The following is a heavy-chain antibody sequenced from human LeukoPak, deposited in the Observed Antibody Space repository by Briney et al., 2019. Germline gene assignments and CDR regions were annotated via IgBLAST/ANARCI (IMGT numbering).Heavy chain of an antibody. V-gene: IGHV1-2*02. CDR1: GYTFTGYY. J-gene: IGHJ4*02. Sequence: ASVKVSCTASGYTFTGYYMNWVRQAPGHGLEWMGWINPNSGGTNHAQKFQGRVTMTRDTSISPAYMELSRLRSDDTAVYYCARTGYSSSYRFTGDYWGQGTLVTVSS. D-gene: IGHD6-13*01. CDR3: ARTGYSSSYRFTGDY. CDR2: INPNSGGT.